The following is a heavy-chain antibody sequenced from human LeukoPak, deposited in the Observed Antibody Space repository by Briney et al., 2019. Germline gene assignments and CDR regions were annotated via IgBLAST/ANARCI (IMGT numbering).Heavy chain of an antibody. V-gene: IGHV3-7*01. Sequence: GGSLRLSCAASGFTFSGYWMIWVRQAPGKGLEWVANIKEDGSEKDYVDSVKGRFTISRDNAKNSLYLQMNSLRAEDTAVYYCARDERLGYYYDSSGYSNWYFDLWGRGTLVTVSS. CDR2: IKEDGSEK. J-gene: IGHJ2*01. D-gene: IGHD3-22*01. CDR3: ARDERLGYYYDSSGYSNWYFDL. CDR1: GFTFSGYW.